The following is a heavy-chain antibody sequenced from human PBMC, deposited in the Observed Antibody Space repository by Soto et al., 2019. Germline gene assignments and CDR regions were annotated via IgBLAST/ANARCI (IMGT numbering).Heavy chain of an antibody. V-gene: IGHV3-23*01. Sequence: EVQLLESGGGLVQPGGSLRLSCTASGFTFSSHAMTWVRHAPGKGLEWVSGVSDSGGSIYYADSVKGRFTISRDNSMNTLYLQMNTLRAEDTAVYYCAKVSSSWYAGFFDLWGQGTLVTVSS. D-gene: IGHD6-13*01. J-gene: IGHJ4*02. CDR2: VSDSGGSI. CDR1: GFTFSSHA. CDR3: AKVSSSWYAGFFDL.